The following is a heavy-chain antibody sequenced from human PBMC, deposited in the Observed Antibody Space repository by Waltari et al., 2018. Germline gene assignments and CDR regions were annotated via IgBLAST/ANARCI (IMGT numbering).Heavy chain of an antibody. J-gene: IGHJ3*02. D-gene: IGHD6-13*01. Sequence: QVQLQESGPGLVKPSQTLSLTCTVSGGSISSGSYYWSWIRKPAGKGLEWIGRIYTSGSTNYNPSLKSRVTISVDTSKNQFSLKLSSVTAADTAVYYCARAIAAADYDAFDIWGQGTMVTVSS. CDR2: IYTSGST. CDR3: ARAIAAADYDAFDI. V-gene: IGHV4-61*02. CDR1: GGSISSGSYY.